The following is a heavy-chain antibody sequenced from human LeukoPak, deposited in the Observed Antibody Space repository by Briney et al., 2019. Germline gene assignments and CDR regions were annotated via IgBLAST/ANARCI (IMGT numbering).Heavy chain of an antibody. CDR2: ITWNSGRI. CDR3: AKGDDYVWGSYRPPVLFDP. Sequence: GGSLRLSCAASGFTFDDYAMHWVRQAPGKGLEWVSGITWNSGRIGYADSVKGRFTISRDNAKNSLYLQMNSLRAEDTALYYCAKGDDYVWGSYRPPVLFDPWGQGTLVTVSS. V-gene: IGHV3-9*01. D-gene: IGHD3-16*02. CDR1: GFTFDDYA. J-gene: IGHJ5*02.